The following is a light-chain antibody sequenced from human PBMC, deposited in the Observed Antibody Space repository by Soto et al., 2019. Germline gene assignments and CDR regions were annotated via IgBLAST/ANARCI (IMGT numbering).Light chain of an antibody. J-gene: IGKJ1*01. V-gene: IGKV3-20*01. CDR1: QSVSSNY. CDR3: QRYGDSPLT. Sequence: EIVLTQSPGTLSLSPGERVTLSCRASQSVSSNYLAWYQQKPGQSPRLLIYGASSRATGIPDRFSGSGSGTDFTLTISRLEPEDFAVYYCQRYGDSPLTFGQRTKVEIK. CDR2: GAS.